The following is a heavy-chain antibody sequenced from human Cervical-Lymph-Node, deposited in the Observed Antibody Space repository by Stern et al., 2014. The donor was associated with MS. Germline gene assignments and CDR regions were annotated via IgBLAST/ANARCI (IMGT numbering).Heavy chain of an antibody. D-gene: IGHD3-22*01. CDR3: AGGLLSSENSFDI. V-gene: IGHV1-18*01. CDR1: GYTFTTYG. CDR2: ISAYNGNT. Sequence: QVQLVQSGAGVIKPGGSVKVSCKASGYTFTTYGISWVRQAPGKGLEWMGWISAYNGNTNYAQKLQGRVTMTTDASTSTSYMKLRMLRSDDTVVYYGAGGLLSSENSFDIWGQGTMVTVSS. J-gene: IGHJ3*02.